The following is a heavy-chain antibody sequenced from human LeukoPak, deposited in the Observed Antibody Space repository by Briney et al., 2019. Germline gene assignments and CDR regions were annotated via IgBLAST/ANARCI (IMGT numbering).Heavy chain of an antibody. Sequence: GSSVKVSCKASGGTFSSYAISWVRQAPGQGLEWMGGTIPIFGTANYAQKFQGRVTITADESTSTAYMELSSLRSEDTAVYYCASGMVRGPFDYWGQGPLVTVSS. D-gene: IGHD3-10*01. CDR3: ASGMVRGPFDY. CDR2: TIPIFGTA. CDR1: GGTFSSYA. J-gene: IGHJ4*02. V-gene: IGHV1-69*01.